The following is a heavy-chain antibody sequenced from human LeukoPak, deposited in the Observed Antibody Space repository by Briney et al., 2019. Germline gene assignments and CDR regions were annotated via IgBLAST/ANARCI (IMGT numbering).Heavy chain of an antibody. D-gene: IGHD5-18*01. CDR3: AKRGHIWDYFDY. CDR1: GFTFSSYA. Sequence: PGGSLRLSCAASGFTFSSYAMNWVRPAPGKGLEWVSAISGGGRSTDYADSVKGRFTISRDNSKNTLYLQMNSLRAEDTAVYYCAKRGHIWDYFDYWGQGTLVTVSS. CDR2: ISGGGRST. V-gene: IGHV3-23*01. J-gene: IGHJ4*02.